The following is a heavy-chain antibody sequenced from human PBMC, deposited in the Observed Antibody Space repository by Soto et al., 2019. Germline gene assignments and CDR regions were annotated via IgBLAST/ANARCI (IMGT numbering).Heavy chain of an antibody. V-gene: IGHV4-34*01. D-gene: IGHD3-10*01. J-gene: IGHJ6*02. Sequence: XTLSLPCAVYGGSFSGYYWSWIRQPPGKGLELIGEINHSGSTNYNPSLKSRVTRSVDTSKNQFSLKLSSVTAADTAVYYCSRMSPVRYYYGSGSYYSPHGMDVWGQGTTVTVSS. CDR3: SRMSPVRYYYGSGSYYSPHGMDV. CDR1: GGSFSGYY. CDR2: INHSGST.